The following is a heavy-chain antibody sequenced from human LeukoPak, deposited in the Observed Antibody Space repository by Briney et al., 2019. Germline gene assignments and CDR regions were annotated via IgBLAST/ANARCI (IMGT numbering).Heavy chain of an antibody. J-gene: IGHJ4*02. V-gene: IGHV4-59*01. CDR1: GGSISTYY. Sequence: PETLSLTCTVSGGSISTYYWSWIRQPPGKGLEWIGYSYYSGSTNYNYNPSLKSRVTISVDTSKNQFSLKLSSVTAADTALYYCARDRSGSYGAYFDYWGQGILVTVSS. CDR2: SYYSGST. D-gene: IGHD1-26*01. CDR3: ARDRSGSYGAYFDY.